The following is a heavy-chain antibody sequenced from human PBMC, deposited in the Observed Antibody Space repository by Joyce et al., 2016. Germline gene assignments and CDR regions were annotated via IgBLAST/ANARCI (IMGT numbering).Heavy chain of an antibody. J-gene: IGHJ5*02. V-gene: IGHV4-39*01. CDR3: ARRMPYGSGTYRNDWFDP. D-gene: IGHD3-10*01. Sequence: LQLQESGPGLVKSSETLSLTCTVSGGSISSTANYWDWVRQSPGKGLEWIGSISYSGTSYYKSSLYGRVTISVDTSKNQFYLRLNSMTAADTAVYYCARRMPYGSGTYRNDWFDPWGQGIVVTVSS. CDR2: ISYSGTS. CDR1: GGSISSTANY.